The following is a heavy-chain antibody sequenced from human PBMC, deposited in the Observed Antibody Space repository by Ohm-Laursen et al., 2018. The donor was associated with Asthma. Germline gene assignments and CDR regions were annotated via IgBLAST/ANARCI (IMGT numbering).Heavy chain of an antibody. CDR2: INHIGST. D-gene: IGHD4-17*01. CDR3: AKGPDDYGDYLDWYFDV. CDR1: GGSFSGYY. J-gene: IGHJ2*01. Sequence: GTLSLTCAVYGGSFSGYYWTWIRQSPGKGLEWIGEINHIGSTNYNPSLKTRVTISVDTSKNQFSLRLSSVTAADTAVYYCAKGPDDYGDYLDWYFDVWGRGTLVTVSS. V-gene: IGHV4-34*01.